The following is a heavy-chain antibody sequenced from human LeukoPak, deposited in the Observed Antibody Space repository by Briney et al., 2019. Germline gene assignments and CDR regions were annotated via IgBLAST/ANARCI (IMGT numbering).Heavy chain of an antibody. CDR1: GFTFSSYA. D-gene: IGHD4-17*01. J-gene: IGHJ3*02. CDR3: AKSPTVDAAFDI. V-gene: IGHV3-23*01. CDR2: ISGSGGST. Sequence: GGSLRLSGAASGFTFSSYAMSWVRRAPGKGPEWVSGISGSGGSTYYADSVKGRFTISTDNSKNTLYLHMNSLRAEDTAVYYCAKSPTVDAAFDIWGQGTMVTVSS.